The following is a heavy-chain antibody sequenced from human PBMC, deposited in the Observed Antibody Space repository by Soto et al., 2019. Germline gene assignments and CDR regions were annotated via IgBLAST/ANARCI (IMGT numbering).Heavy chain of an antibody. Sequence: KPSETLSLTCTVSGASITGSSYWSWIRQPAGKGLEWIGRFSLSGTTSYNPSLRSRVTMSADVSKNQFSLRLTSVTAADTALYYCARGMTPTGAPAWYHFDSWGQGTLVTVYS. V-gene: IGHV4-4*07. J-gene: IGHJ4*02. CDR3: ARGMTPTGAPAWYHFDS. CDR1: GASITGSSY. CDR2: FSLSGTT. D-gene: IGHD6-13*01.